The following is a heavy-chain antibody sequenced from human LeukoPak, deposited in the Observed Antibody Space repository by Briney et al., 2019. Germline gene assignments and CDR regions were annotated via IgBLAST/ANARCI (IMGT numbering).Heavy chain of an antibody. D-gene: IGHD2-2*01. CDR1: GYTFTSYA. CDR3: ARDRKGRIVVVPAAQPSYNWFDP. CDR2: INTNTGNP. V-gene: IGHV7-4-1*02. J-gene: IGHJ5*02. Sequence: ASVKVSCKASGYTFTSYAMNWVRQAPGQGLEWMGWINTNTGNPTYAQGFTGRFVFSLDTSVSTACLQISSLKAEDTAVYYCARDRKGRIVVVPAAQPSYNWFDPWGQGTLVTVSS.